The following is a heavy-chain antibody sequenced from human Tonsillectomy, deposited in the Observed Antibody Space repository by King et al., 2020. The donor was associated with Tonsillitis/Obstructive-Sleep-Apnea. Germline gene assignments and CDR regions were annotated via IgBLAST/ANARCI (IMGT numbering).Heavy chain of an antibody. CDR1: GFNFSSYG. CDR3: AKDDYSGSENYGYYYGLDD. J-gene: IGHJ6*02. D-gene: IGHD3-10*01. V-gene: IGHV3-33*06. Sequence: VQLVESGGGVVQPGRSQRLSCAASGFNFSSYGMHWVRQAPGKGLEWVAAIWYDRSNTYYADSLKGRFTISRDNSKNTLYLQMNSLRAEDTALNYCAKDDYSGSENYGYYYGLDDWGQGTTVTVSS. CDR2: IWYDRSNT.